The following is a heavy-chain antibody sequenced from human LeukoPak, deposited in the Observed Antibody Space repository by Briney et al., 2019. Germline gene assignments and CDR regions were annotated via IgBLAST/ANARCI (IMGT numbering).Heavy chain of an antibody. CDR3: ARVEVTPGY. CDR2: ITSSGTTI. J-gene: IGHJ4*02. V-gene: IGHV3-11*01. Sequence: GGSPRLSCAASGFTFSDYYMTWIRQAPGKGLEWISYITSSGTTIYYADSVKGRFTVSRDNAKNSLYLQMNSLTAEDTAVYYCARVEVTPGYWGQGTLVTVSS. CDR1: GFTFSDYY. D-gene: IGHD4-11*01.